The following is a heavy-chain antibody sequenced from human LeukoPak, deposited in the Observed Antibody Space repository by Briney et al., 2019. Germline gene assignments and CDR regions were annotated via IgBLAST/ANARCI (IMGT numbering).Heavy chain of an antibody. V-gene: IGHV3-30*02. D-gene: IGHD3-10*01. CDR1: GFTLIRNG. J-gene: IGHJ4*02. Sequence: GGSLRLSCAVSGFTLIRNGMHWVRRAPGKGLEWVAFIRNDGEKKYYAESVRGRFTVSRDTSKNTLFLEMDSLKSEDTAVYHCAKDLTMVRGAVTNWGQGTQVTVSP. CDR2: IRNDGEKK. CDR3: AKDLTMVRGAVTN.